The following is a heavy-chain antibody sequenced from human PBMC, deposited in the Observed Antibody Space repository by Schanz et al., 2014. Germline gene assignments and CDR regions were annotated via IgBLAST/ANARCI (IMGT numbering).Heavy chain of an antibody. Sequence: QVQLVESGGGVVQPGRSLRLSCAASGFTFSNFAIHWVRQAPGKGLEWVAVIWHDGSHSEYVDSVKGRFTISRDISKKTLYLQMNSLRVDDTAVYYCAKDMGRGPGDPAWTPDYWGRGTLVTVSS. CDR3: AKDMGRGPGDPAWTPDY. J-gene: IGHJ4*02. CDR2: IWHDGSHS. CDR1: GFTFSNFA. V-gene: IGHV3-33*06. D-gene: IGHD5-18*01.